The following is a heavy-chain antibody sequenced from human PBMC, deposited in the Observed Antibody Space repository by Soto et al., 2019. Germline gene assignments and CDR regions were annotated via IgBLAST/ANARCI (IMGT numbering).Heavy chain of an antibody. J-gene: IGHJ4*02. Sequence: CTGLSCAACGFRVRSYGMHWVRQAPGKGLEWVAVISYDGSNKYYADSVKGRFTISRDNSKNTLYLQMNSLRAEDTAVYYCAKGDYGSGKVYYFDYWGQGTLVTVSS. D-gene: IGHD3-10*01. V-gene: IGHV3-30*18. CDR1: GFRVRSYG. CDR3: AKGDYGSGKVYYFDY. CDR2: ISYDGSNK.